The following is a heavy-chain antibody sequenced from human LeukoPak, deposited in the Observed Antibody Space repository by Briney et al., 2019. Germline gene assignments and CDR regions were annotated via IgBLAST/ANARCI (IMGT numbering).Heavy chain of an antibody. J-gene: IGHJ6*02. D-gene: IGHD2-21*01. CDR1: GFTFSNAW. CDR3: TTAGDSLRDYYYGMDV. V-gene: IGHV3-15*01. Sequence: PGGSLRLSCAASGFTFSNAWMSWVRQAPGKGLEWVGRIKSKTDGGTTDYAAPVKGRFTISRDDSKNTLYLQMNSLKTEDTAVYYCTTAGDSLRDYYYGMDVWGQGTTVTVSS. CDR2: IKSKTDGGTT.